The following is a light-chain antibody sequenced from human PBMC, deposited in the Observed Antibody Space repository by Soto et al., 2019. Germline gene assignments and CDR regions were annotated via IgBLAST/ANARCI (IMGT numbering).Light chain of an antibody. J-gene: IGLJ1*01. V-gene: IGLV1-44*01. CDR1: SSNIGSNT. CDR2: SDN. CDR3: AAWDDSLNGLYV. Sequence: QSVLTQPPSASGTPGQRVTISCSGSSSNIGSNTVSWYQQLPGTAPKLLMYSDNQRPSGVPDRFSSYNAGTSASLAISGLQSEDEADYYCAAWDDSLNGLYVFGTGT.